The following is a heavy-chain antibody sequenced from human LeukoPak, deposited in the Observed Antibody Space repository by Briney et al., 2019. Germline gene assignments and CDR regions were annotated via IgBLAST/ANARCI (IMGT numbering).Heavy chain of an antibody. CDR1: GFTFSSYA. Sequence: GGSLRLSCAASGFTFSSYAMSWVRQAPGKGLEWVSAISGSGGSTYYADSVKGRFTISRDNSKNTLYLQMNSLRAEDTAVYYCAKDQNWNYSPGDPDNDPNMDVWGKGTTVTVSS. D-gene: IGHD1-7*01. CDR3: AKDQNWNYSPGDPDNDPNMDV. V-gene: IGHV3-23*01. J-gene: IGHJ6*03. CDR2: ISGSGGST.